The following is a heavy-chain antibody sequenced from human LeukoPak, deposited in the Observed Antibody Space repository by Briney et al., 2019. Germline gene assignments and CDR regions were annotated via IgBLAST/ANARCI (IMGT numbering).Heavy chain of an antibody. Sequence: PGGSLRLSCAASGFTFSNAWMSWVRQAPGKGLEWVGRIKSKTDGGTTDYAAPVKGRFTISRDDSKNTLYLQMNSLKTEDTAVYYCTTDHKEDYYDSSPWFDPWGQGTLVTVSS. CDR2: IKSKTDGGTT. CDR3: TTDHKEDYYDSSPWFDP. V-gene: IGHV3-15*01. CDR1: GFTFSNAW. D-gene: IGHD3-22*01. J-gene: IGHJ5*02.